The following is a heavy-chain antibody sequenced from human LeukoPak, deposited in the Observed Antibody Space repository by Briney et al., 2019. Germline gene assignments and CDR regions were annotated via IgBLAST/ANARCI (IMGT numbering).Heavy chain of an antibody. CDR2: IYHSGST. D-gene: IGHD6-13*01. CDR3: ARLYSSSCSKN. Sequence: SETLSLTXAVSGYSISSGYYWGWMRQPPGKGLEWIGSIYHSGSTYYNPSLKSRVTISVDTSKNQFSLKLSSVTAADTAVYYCARLYSSSCSKNWGQGTLVTVSS. CDR1: GYSISSGYY. V-gene: IGHV4-38-2*01. J-gene: IGHJ4*02.